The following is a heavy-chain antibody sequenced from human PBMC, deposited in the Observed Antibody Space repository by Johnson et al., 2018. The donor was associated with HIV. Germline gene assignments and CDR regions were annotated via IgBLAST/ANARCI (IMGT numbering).Heavy chain of an antibody. J-gene: IGHJ3*02. V-gene: IGHV3-9*01. Sequence: VQVVESGGGLVQPCRSLRLSCAASGFTFDDYAMHWVRQAPGKGLEWVSGISWNSGSIGYADSVKGRFTISRDNAKNSLYLQMNSLRAEDTAVYYCARGPGYNYNYGDYVAFDIWGQGTMVTVSS. D-gene: IGHD4-17*01. CDR3: ARGPGYNYNYGDYVAFDI. CDR1: GFTFDDYA. CDR2: ISWNSGSI.